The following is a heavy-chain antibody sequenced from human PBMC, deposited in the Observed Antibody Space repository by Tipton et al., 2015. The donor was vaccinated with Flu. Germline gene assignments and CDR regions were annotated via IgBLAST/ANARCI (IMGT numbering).Heavy chain of an antibody. CDR2: IYYSGGT. CDR1: DDSITYYY. Sequence: GLVKPSETLSLTCTVSDDSITYYYWSWIRQPLGKGLEWIGYIYYSGGTNYNPSLQSRLSISVDSSKNQLSLKLTSVTAADTAVYYCARARAPYYYYAMDVWGQGATVTVS. J-gene: IGHJ6*02. CDR3: ARARAPYYYYAMDV. V-gene: IGHV4-59*01. D-gene: IGHD3-10*01.